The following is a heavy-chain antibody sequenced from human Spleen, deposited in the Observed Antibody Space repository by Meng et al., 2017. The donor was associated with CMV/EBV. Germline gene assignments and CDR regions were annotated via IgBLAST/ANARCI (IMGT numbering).Heavy chain of an antibody. V-gene: IGHV3-73*01. CDR1: FSGSA. CDR2: IRSKANSYAT. CDR3: TRQVSGSKKDYYYYGMDV. J-gene: IGHJ6*02. D-gene: IGHD6-19*01. Sequence: FSGSAMHWVRQASGKGLEWVGRIRSKANSYATAYAASVKGRFTISRDDSKNTAYLQMNSLKTEDTAVYYCTRQVSGSKKDYYYYGMDVWGQGTTVTVSS.